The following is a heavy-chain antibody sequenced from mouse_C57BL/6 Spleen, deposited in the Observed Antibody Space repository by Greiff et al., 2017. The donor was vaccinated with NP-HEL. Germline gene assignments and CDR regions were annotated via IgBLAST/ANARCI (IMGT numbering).Heavy chain of an antibody. Sequence: QVQLQQPGAELVMPGASVKLSCKASGYTFTSYWMHWVKQRPGQGLEWIGEIDPSDSYTNYNQKFKGKSTLTVDKSSSTAYMQLSSLTSEDSAVYYCARTYYDGYSAWFAYWGQGTLVTVSA. CDR3: ARTYYDGYSAWFAY. D-gene: IGHD2-3*01. J-gene: IGHJ3*01. CDR1: GYTFTSYW. V-gene: IGHV1-69*01. CDR2: IDPSDSYT.